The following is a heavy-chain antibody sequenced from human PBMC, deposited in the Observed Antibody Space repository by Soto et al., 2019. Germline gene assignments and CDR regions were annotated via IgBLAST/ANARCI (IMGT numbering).Heavy chain of an antibody. V-gene: IGHV4-31*03. Sequence: PSETLSLTCTVSGGSISSGGYYWSWIRQHPGKGLEWIGYIYYSGSTYYNPSLKSRVTISVDTSKNQFSLKLSSVNAADTAVYYCVRSRRYDFWSGIYYFDYWGHGTLVTVSS. CDR2: IYYSGST. J-gene: IGHJ4*01. CDR3: VRSRRYDFWSGIYYFDY. D-gene: IGHD3-3*01. CDR1: GGSISSGGYY.